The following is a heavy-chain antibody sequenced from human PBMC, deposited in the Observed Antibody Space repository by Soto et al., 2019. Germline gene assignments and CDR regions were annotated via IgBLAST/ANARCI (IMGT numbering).Heavy chain of an antibody. CDR3: ARDSAVLLWFGELYGPLDYYYGMDV. CDR2: ISSSSSYI. Sequence: GGSLRLSCAASGFTFSSYSMNWVRQAPGKGLEWVSSISSSSSYIYYADSVKGRFTISRDNAKNSLYLQMNSLRAEDTAVYYCARDSAVLLWFGELYGPLDYYYGMDVWGQGTTVTVSS. D-gene: IGHD3-10*01. CDR1: GFTFSSYS. V-gene: IGHV3-21*01. J-gene: IGHJ6*02.